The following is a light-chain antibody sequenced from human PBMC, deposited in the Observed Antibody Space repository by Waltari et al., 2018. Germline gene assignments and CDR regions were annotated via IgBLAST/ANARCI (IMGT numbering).Light chain of an antibody. J-gene: IGKJ3*01. V-gene: IGKV1-9*01. Sequence: ELTQSPSSLSASVVDSVTITCRASQDISNYLAWYQEKPGKAPKVLISAASTLQSGVPSRFSGSGSGTDFTLTISSLQPEDFATYYCQQLNSAFGPGTKVDIK. CDR2: AAS. CDR1: QDISNY. CDR3: QQLNSA.